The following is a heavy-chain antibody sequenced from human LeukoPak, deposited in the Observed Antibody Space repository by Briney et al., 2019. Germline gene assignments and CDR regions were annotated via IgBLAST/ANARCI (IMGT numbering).Heavy chain of an antibody. CDR2: ISGSGYST. Sequence: GGSLRLSCAASGFTFSSYAMSWVRQAPGKGLEWVSLISGSGYSTYYADSVKSRFTISRDDSNNMLSLQMNGLRADDTALYYCAKSGSGTFRPFSWGQGTLVTVSS. J-gene: IGHJ5*02. D-gene: IGHD3-10*01. CDR1: GFTFSSYA. CDR3: AKSGSGTFRPFS. V-gene: IGHV3-23*01.